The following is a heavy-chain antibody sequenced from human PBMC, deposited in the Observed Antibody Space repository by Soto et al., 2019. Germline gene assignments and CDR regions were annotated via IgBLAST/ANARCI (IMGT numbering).Heavy chain of an antibody. CDR1: AFTFSSYA. CDR2: ISGSGGST. CDR3: AKEAGDYDYVWGSYRSTRAASVSLLDP. D-gene: IGHD3-16*02. J-gene: IGHJ5*02. V-gene: IGHV3-23*01. Sequence: GGSLRLSCVASAFTFSSYAMSWVRQAPGQGLEWVSAISGSGGSTYYADSVKGRFTICRDNSKNTLNLQMNSLRAEDTAVYYCAKEAGDYDYVWGSYRSTRAASVSLLDPWGQGTLVTVSS.